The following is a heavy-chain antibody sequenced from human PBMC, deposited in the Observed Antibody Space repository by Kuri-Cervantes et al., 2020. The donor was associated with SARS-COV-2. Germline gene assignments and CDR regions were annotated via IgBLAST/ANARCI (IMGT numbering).Heavy chain of an antibody. CDR2: IKQDGSQK. CDR1: GFTFSNYW. Sequence: GGSLRLSCAGSGFTFSNYWMSWVRQAPGKGLEWVANIKQDGSQKYYVDSVKGRFTLSRDNAKNSLYLQMNSLRAEDSAVYYCAGDADGGWFCGDSWGQGTLVTVSS. CDR3: AGDADGGWFCGDS. V-gene: IGHV3-7*03. D-gene: IGHD6-19*01. J-gene: IGHJ4*02.